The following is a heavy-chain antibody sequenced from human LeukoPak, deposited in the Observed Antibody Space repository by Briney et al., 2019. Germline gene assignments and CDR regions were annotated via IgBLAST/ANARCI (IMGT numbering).Heavy chain of an antibody. J-gene: IGHJ6*03. Sequence: GGSLRLSCAASGFTVSSNYMSWFRQAPGKGLEWVSVIYSGGTTYYADSVKGRFTISRDNSKNTLYLQMNSLRVEDTAVYYCAVGHCYYYMDVWGKGTTVTVSS. D-gene: IGHD1-26*01. V-gene: IGHV3-53*01. CDR2: IYSGGTT. CDR3: AVGHCYYYMDV. CDR1: GFTVSSNY.